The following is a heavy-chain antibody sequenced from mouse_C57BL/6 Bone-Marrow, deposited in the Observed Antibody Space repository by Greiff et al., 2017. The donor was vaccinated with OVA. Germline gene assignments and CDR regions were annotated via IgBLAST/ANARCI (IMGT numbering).Heavy chain of an antibody. CDR1: GFTFSDSG. Sequence: EVQGVESGGGLVKPGGSLKLSCAASGFTFSDSGMHWVRQASEKGLAWVAYISSGSSTIYSAVTVKGRFTIPRYTAKNPLFLQMTRLRPGDTAMYYCARLELGLCDDWGEGTTLTVSS. CDR2: ISSGSSTI. CDR3: ARLELGLCDD. D-gene: IGHD6-1*01. V-gene: IGHV5-17*01. J-gene: IGHJ2*01.